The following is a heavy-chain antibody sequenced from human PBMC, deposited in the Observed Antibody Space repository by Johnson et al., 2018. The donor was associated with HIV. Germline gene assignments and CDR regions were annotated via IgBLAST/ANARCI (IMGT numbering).Heavy chain of an antibody. D-gene: IGHD2-21*01. CDR1: GFTFSSFA. V-gene: IGHV3-30*04. CDR2: LSYSGSNK. CDR3: AKDVAFRDDAFDI. J-gene: IGHJ3*02. Sequence: QEQLVESGGGVVQPGRSLRLSCAASGFTFSSFAMHWVRQTPGNGLEWVSILSYSGSNKNYADSVKGRFTISRDNSKNTLYLQMNTLRAEDTAVYYCAKDVAFRDDAFDIWGQGTMVTVSS.